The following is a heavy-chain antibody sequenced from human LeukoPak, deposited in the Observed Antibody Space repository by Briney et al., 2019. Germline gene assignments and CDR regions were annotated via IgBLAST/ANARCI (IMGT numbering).Heavy chain of an antibody. J-gene: IGHJ2*01. V-gene: IGHV3-7*03. CDR2: IKQDGSEK. D-gene: IGHD2-21*02. CDR1: GFTFSSYW. CDR3: AKLVVVTATYWYFDL. Sequence: GGSLRLSCAASGFTFSSYWTSWVRQAPGRGLDWVANIKQDGSEKYYGDSVKGRFTISRDNAKNTLYLQMNSLRAEDTAVYYCAKLVVVTATYWYFDLWGRGTLVSVSS.